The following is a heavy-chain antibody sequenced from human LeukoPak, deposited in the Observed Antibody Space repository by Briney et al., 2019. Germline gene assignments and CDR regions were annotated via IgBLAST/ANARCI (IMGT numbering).Heavy chain of an antibody. Sequence: GGSLRLSSAAPGFTFSSDSMNSVCQAPRKGLEWGSSIRSISSYIYYADSVKGRFTISRDNAKNSLYLQMNSLRAEDTAVYYCARGLRAETYDAFDIWGQGTMVTVSS. CDR1: GFTFSSDS. CDR3: ARGLRAETYDAFDI. D-gene: IGHD4-17*01. V-gene: IGHV3-21*01. J-gene: IGHJ3*02. CDR2: IRSISSYI.